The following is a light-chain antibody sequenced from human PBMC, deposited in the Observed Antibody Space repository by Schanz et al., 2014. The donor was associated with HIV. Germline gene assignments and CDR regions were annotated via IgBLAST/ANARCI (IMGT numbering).Light chain of an antibody. CDR3: HHYGDSRGT. Sequence: EIVLTQSPGTLSLSPGERATLSCWASQSLSSNILAWYQKKPGQAPTLLIHAASSRASGIPDRFSGSGSGADFTLTISGLEPEDFAVYYCHHYGDSRGTFGGGTKVEIK. CDR2: AAS. V-gene: IGKV3-20*01. CDR1: QSLSSNI. J-gene: IGKJ4*02.